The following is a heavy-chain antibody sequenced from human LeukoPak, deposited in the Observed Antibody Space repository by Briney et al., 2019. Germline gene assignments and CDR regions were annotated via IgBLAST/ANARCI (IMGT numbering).Heavy chain of an antibody. J-gene: IGHJ4*02. CDR3: ARSTTVTSFDY. CDR2: IYYSGST. CDR1: GGSISTSNYY. D-gene: IGHD4-17*01. V-gene: IGHV4-39*07. Sequence: SSETLSLTCTVSGGSISTSNYYWGWIRQPPGKGLEWIGSIYYSGSTYYNPPLKSRVTISVDTPKNQFSLKLSSVTAADTAVYYCARSTTVTSFDYWGQGTLVTVSS.